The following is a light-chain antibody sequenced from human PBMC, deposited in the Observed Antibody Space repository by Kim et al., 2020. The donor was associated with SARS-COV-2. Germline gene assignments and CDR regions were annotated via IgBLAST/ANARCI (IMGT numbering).Light chain of an antibody. J-gene: IGKJ5*01. CDR1: QTVNNY. V-gene: IGKV1-39*01. Sequence: SASVGDRVTITCRTSQTVNNYLNCFQQKAGKAPKLLIHTTSTLQAGVPSRFSGSGSGTDFTLTISSLQPEDFGTYYCQQSYSSITFGQGTRLEIK. CDR3: QQSYSSIT. CDR2: TTS.